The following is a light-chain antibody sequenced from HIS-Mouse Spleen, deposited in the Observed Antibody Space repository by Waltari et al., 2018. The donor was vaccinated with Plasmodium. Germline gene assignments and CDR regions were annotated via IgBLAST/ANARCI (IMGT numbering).Light chain of an antibody. J-gene: IGLJ3*02. CDR2: EDS. Sequence: SYELTQPPPVSVSPGQTARITCSGDALPKKLAYWYQQKSGQAPVLVIYEDSKRPSGIPERFSGSSSGTMATLTISGAQVEDEADYYCYSTDSSGNHRVFGGGTKLTVL. V-gene: IGLV3-10*01. CDR3: YSTDSSGNHRV. CDR1: ALPKKL.